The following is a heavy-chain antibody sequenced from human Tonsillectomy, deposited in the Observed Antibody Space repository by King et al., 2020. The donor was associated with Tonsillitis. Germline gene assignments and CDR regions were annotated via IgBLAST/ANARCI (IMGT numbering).Heavy chain of an antibody. CDR3: ARGPRRSSGRTTREFGDVDY. D-gene: IGHD6-13*01. CDR2: INHSGGT. J-gene: IGHJ4*02. CDR1: GGSFTGYY. V-gene: IGHV4-34*01. Sequence: VQLQQWGAGLLKPSEPLSLPCAVYGGSFTGYYWSWIRQPPGKGLEWIGEINHSGGTSYNSSLKSRVTLSLDTSKNLFSLKLSSVTAADTAVYYCARGPRRSSGRTTREFGDVDYWGQGTRVTGAS.